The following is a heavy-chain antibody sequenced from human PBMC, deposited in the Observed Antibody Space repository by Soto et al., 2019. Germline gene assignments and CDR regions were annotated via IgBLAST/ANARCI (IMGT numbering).Heavy chain of an antibody. CDR2: ISSSSSYI. CDR3: ARDRGLDV. V-gene: IGHV3-21*01. J-gene: IGHJ6*04. CDR1: GLTFSSYG. Sequence: GGSLELSCAASGLTFSSYGMTWVRQAPGKGLEWVSSISSSSSYIYYADSVKGRFTISRDNAKNSLYLQMNSLRAEDTAVYYCARDRGLDVWGKGTTVTVSS. D-gene: IGHD3-10*01.